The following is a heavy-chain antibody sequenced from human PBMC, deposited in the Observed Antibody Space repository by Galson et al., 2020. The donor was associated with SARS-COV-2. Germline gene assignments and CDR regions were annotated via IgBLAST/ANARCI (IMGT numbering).Heavy chain of an antibody. CDR2: LYSGGST. CDR3: ARDPYSGGWTNYYYFAMDV. J-gene: IGHJ6*02. Sequence: GESLKISCAASGFSVSDTYMSWVRQAPGKGLEWVALLYSGGSTSYRHSVKGRFTISRDTSKNTLYLQMSSLRAEDTAVYYCARDPYSGGWTNYYYFAMDVWGQGTTVTVSS. D-gene: IGHD6-19*01. CDR1: GFSVSDTY. V-gene: IGHV3-53*01.